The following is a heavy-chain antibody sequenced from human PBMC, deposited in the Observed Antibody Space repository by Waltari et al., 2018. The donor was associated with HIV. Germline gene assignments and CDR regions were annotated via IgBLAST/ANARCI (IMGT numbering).Heavy chain of an antibody. J-gene: IGHJ5*02. Sequence: QVQLQESGPGLVKPSETLSLICTVSHGSISSYYWSWLRQPPGKGLEWIGHIYYSGSTNYNPSLKSRGTISVDTSKNQFSLRLTSVTAADTAVYYCVRGRQYISSSYFDPWGQGTLVTVSS. CDR2: IYYSGST. V-gene: IGHV4-59*01. CDR1: HGSISSYY. D-gene: IGHD6-19*01. CDR3: VRGRQYISSSYFDP.